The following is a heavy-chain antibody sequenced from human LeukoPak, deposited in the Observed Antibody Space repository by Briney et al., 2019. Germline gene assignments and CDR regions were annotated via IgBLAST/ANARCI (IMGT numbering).Heavy chain of an antibody. D-gene: IGHD3-9*01. J-gene: IGHJ4*02. CDR3: AKDRGVGPDILTGSDGIDY. CDR2: ISWNSGSI. CDR1: RFTFDEYA. V-gene: IGHV3-9*01. Sequence: PGGSLRLSCAASRFTFDEYAMHWVRQGPGKGLEWISGISWNSGSIGYADSVKGRFTISRDNAKNSLYLQMNSLRAEDTAVYYCAKDRGVGPDILTGSDGIDYWGQGTLVTVSS.